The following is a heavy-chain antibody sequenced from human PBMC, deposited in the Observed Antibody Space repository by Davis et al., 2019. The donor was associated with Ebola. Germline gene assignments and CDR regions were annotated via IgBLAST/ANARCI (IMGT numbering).Heavy chain of an antibody. J-gene: IGHJ6*02. CDR2: ISGSGGST. D-gene: IGHD2-15*01. Sequence: GESLKISCAASGFTFSSYAMSWVRQAPGKGLEWVSAISGSGGSTYYADSVKGRFTISRDNSKNTLYLQMNSLRAEDTAVYYCARDRFGLGSGGMDVWGQGTTVTVSS. CDR3: ARDRFGLGSGGMDV. V-gene: IGHV3-23*01. CDR1: GFTFSSYA.